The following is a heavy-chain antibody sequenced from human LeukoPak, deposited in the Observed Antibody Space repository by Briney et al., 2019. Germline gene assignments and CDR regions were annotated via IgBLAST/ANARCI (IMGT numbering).Heavy chain of an antibody. CDR2: INTNTGNP. CDR3: ARDLRKHSGYDYVGYYYGMDV. D-gene: IGHD5-12*01. J-gene: IGHJ6*02. CDR1: GYTFTSYA. V-gene: IGHV7-4-1*02. Sequence: GASVKVSCKASGYTFTSYAMNWVRQAPGQGLEWMGWINTNTGNPTYAQGFTGRFVFSLDTSVSTAYLQISSLKAEDTAVYYCARDLRKHSGYDYVGYYYGMDVWGQGTTVTVSS.